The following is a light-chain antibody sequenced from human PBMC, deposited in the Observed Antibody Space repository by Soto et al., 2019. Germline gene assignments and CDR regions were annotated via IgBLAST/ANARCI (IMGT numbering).Light chain of an antibody. CDR1: SSNIGSNS. CDR2: SNN. CDR3: AAWDDSLNGFI. V-gene: IGLV1-44*01. J-gene: IGLJ2*01. Sequence: QSVVTQPPSASGTPGQRVTISCSGSSSNIGSNSVNWYQHLPGTAPKLLIYSNNQRPSGVPDRLSGSKSGTSASLAISGLQSEDEADYYCAAWDDSLNGFIFGGGTKVTVL.